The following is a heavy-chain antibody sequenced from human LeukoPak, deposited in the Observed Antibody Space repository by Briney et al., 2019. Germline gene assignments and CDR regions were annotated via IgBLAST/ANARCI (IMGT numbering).Heavy chain of an antibody. CDR3: ARDLRRDGYS. V-gene: IGHV3-30-3*01. Sequence: PGRSLRLSCAASGFTFSSYAMHWVRQAPGKGLEWVAVISYDGSNKYYADSVKGRFTISRDSSKNTLYLQMNSLRAEDTAVYYCARDLRRDGYSWGQGTLVTVSS. D-gene: IGHD5-24*01. J-gene: IGHJ4*02. CDR2: ISYDGSNK. CDR1: GFTFSSYA.